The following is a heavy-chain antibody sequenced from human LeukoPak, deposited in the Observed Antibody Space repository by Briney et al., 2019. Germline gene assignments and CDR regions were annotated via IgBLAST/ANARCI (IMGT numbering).Heavy chain of an antibody. CDR1: GYTFTSYD. CDR2: MNPNSGNT. CDR3: ARYGSYSSSLALDP. Sequence: GASVKVSCKASGYTFTSYDINWVRQATGQGLEWMGWMNPNSGNTGYAQKFQGRVTMTRNTSISTAYMGLSSLRSEDTAVYYCARYGSYSSSLALDPWGQGTLVTVSS. J-gene: IGHJ5*02. V-gene: IGHV1-8*01. D-gene: IGHD6-13*01.